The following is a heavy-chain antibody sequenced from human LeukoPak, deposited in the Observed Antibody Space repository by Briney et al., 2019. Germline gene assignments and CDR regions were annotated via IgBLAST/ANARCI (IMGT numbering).Heavy chain of an antibody. CDR2: IIPIFGTA. CDR1: GGTFSSYA. V-gene: IGHV1-69*13. Sequence: SVKVSCKASGGTFSSYAISWVRQAPGQGLEWMGGIIPIFGTANYAQKFQGRVTITADESTSTAYMELSSLRSEDTAVYYCARDRGFGSYGSGTDCWGQGTLVTVSS. CDR3: ARDRGFGSYGSGTDC. D-gene: IGHD3-10*01. J-gene: IGHJ4*02.